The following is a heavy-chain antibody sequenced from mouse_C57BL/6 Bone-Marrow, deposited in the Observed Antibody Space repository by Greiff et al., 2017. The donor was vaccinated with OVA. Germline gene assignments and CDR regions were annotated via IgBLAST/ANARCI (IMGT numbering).Heavy chain of an antibody. J-gene: IGHJ4*01. CDR1: GYTFTSYW. Sequence: QVQLQQPGAGLVKPGASVKMSCKASGYTFTSYWITWVKQRPGQGLEWIGDIYPGSGRTNYNEKFKSKATLTVDTSSSTAYMQLSSLTSEDSAVYYCARSGITTVEGDFAMDYWGQGTSVTVSS. CDR2: IYPGSGRT. D-gene: IGHD1-1*01. V-gene: IGHV1-55*01. CDR3: ARSGITTVEGDFAMDY.